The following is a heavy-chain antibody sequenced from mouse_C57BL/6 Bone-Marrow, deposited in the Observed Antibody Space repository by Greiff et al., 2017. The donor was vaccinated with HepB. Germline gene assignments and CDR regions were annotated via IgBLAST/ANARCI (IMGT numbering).Heavy chain of an antibody. D-gene: IGHD2-1*01. Sequence: QLKQSGAELARPGASVKLSCKASGYTFTSYGISWVKQRTGQGLEWIGEIYPRSGNTYYNEKFKGKATRTADKSSSTAYMELRSLTSEDSAVYFCRNYEYWGQGTTLTVSS. CDR2: IYPRSGNT. J-gene: IGHJ2*01. V-gene: IGHV1-81*01. CDR3: RNYEY. CDR1: GYTFTSYG.